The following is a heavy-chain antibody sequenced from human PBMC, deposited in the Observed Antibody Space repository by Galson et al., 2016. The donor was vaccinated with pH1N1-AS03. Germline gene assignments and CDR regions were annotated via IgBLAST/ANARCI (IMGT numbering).Heavy chain of an antibody. Sequence: SLRLSCAASGFDFGLYAMHWVRQAPGKGLEWVSGIGGVERSEWYAESVRGRFTGSRDNSKSTLYLQMNSLRGDDTAVYYCARGSGSPHWFDPWGQGTQVTVSS. D-gene: IGHD3-3*01. V-gene: IGHV3-23*01. J-gene: IGHJ5*02. CDR3: ARGSGSPHWFDP. CDR1: GFDFGLYA. CDR2: IGGVERSE.